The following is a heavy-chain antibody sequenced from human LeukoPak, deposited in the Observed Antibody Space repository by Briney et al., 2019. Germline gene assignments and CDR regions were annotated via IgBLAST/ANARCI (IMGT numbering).Heavy chain of an antibody. V-gene: IGHV1-8*01. J-gene: IGHJ6*02. CDR3: ARGSRGLGVVNSYFEFYYYGMDV. CDR2: MNPNSGNT. CDR1: GYTFTSYD. D-gene: IGHD3-3*01. Sequence: GASVKVSCKASGYTFTSYDINWVRQATGQGLEWMGWMNPNSGNTGYAQKFQGRVTMTRNTSISTAYMELSSLRSEDTAVYYCARGSRGLGVVNSYFEFYYYGMDVWGQGTTVTVSS.